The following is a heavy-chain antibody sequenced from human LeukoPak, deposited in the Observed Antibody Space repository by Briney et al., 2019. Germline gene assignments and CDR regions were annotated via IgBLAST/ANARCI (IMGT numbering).Heavy chain of an antibody. J-gene: IGHJ6*04. V-gene: IGHV1-69*02. CDR3: ARNPHDYGDYSYYYYYGMDV. D-gene: IGHD4-17*01. Sequence: SVKVSCKASGGTFSSYTISWVRQAPGQGLEWMGRIIPILGIANYAQKFQGRVTITADKSTSTAYMELSSLRSEDTAVYYCARNPHDYGDYSYYYYYGMDVWGKGTTVTVSS. CDR2: IIPILGIA. CDR1: GGTFSSYT.